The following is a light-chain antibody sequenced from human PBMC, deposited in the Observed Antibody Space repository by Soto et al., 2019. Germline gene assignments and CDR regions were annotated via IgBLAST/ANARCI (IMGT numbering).Light chain of an antibody. CDR3: QQTFSTPIT. CDR2: AAS. J-gene: IGKJ5*01. V-gene: IGKV1-39*01. CDR1: QTVRTY. Sequence: DIQMTQSPSSLSASVGDRVTITCRASQTVRTYLNWYQQKPGKAPTLLVYAASTLESAVPPRFSGAGSETEVTLTISGLQPEDFATYYCQQTFSTPITFGQGTRLE.